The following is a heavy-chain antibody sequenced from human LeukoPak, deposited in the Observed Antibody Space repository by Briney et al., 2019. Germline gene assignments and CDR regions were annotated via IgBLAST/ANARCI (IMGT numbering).Heavy chain of an antibody. V-gene: IGHV5-51*01. CDR2: IYPGDSGT. J-gene: IGHJ4*02. Sequence: GESLKISCKGSGYSFTSYWIGWVRQMPGKGLEWMGIIYPGDSGTRYSPSFQGQVTISADKSISTAYLQWSSLKASDTAMYYCARSVPYDSSGYDAYYFDYWGQGTLVTVSS. CDR3: ARSVPYDSSGYDAYYFDY. D-gene: IGHD3-22*01. CDR1: GYSFTSYW.